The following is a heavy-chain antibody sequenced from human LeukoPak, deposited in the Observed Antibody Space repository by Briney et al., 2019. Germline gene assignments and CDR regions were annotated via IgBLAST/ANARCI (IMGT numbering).Heavy chain of an antibody. J-gene: IGHJ6*03. CDR3: ARNAHYDFWQPGYYYYMDV. CDR1: GFTFSDYY. V-gene: IGHV3-11*01. D-gene: IGHD3-3*01. Sequence: GGSLRLSCAASGFTFSDYYMSWIRQAPGKGLEWVSYISSSGSTIYYADSVKGRFTISRDNAKNSLYLQRNSLRAEDTAVYYCARNAHYDFWQPGYYYYMDVWGKGTTVTVSS. CDR2: ISSSGSTI.